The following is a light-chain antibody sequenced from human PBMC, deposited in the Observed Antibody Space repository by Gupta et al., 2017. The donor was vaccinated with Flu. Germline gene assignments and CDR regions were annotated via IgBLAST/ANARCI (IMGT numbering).Light chain of an antibody. J-gene: IGLJ2*01. CDR3: QVWDMTNNRVV. CDR2: DDS. CDR1: NIGSKS. V-gene: IGLV3-21*02. Sequence: SYVLTQPPSVSVAPEQTARITCGGDNIGSKSVHWYQQKPGQAPGLVVHDDSGRPSGIPERFSGSNSGNTATLTISRVEVGDEAEYFCQVWDMTNNRVVFGGGTKLTVL.